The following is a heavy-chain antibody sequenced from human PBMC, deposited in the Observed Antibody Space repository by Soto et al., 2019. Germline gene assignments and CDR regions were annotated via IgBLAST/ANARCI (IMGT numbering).Heavy chain of an antibody. Sequence: QVQLVESGGGVVQPGRSLRLSCAASGFTFSSYGMHWVRQAPGKGLEWVAVISYDGNNKYYADSVKGRFTISRDNSKNTLYLQMNSLRGEDTAVYYCAKILQLGDYAYYYYGMDVWGQGNTVTVSS. CDR1: GFTFSSYG. D-gene: IGHD4-17*01. CDR2: ISYDGNNK. CDR3: AKILQLGDYAYYYYGMDV. V-gene: IGHV3-30*18. J-gene: IGHJ6*02.